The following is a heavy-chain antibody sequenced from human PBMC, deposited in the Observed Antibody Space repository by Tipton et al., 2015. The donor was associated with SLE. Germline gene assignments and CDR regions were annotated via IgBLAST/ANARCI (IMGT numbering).Heavy chain of an antibody. CDR2: ISHTGGT. CDR3: ARFPGIPVRLMVVGYGLDV. V-gene: IGHV4-34*01. CDR1: VWPFNDYD. Sequence: TLSLTCLVSVWPFNDYDWAWVHQPPGKGLEWIGEISHTGGTNYNPSLKSRLTISIDTSKNQVSLNLTSVTAADTAVYYCARFPGIPVRLMVVGYGLDVWGQGTTVTVSS. D-gene: IGHD6-6*01. J-gene: IGHJ6*02.